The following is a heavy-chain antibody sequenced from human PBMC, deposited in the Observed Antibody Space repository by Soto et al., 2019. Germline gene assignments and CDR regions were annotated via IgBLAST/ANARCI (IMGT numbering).Heavy chain of an antibody. Sequence: QVQLVESGGGVVQPGRSLRLSCAASGFTFSTYAMHWVRQAPGKGLEWVAVTSYDGSNKYYADSVRGRFTNSRDNSKNTLFLQMNSLRTEDTAVYYCARDRGSGSPYYFDYWGQGTLVTVSS. CDR3: ARDRGSGSPYYFDY. V-gene: IGHV3-30-3*01. CDR2: TSYDGSNK. CDR1: GFTFSTYA. J-gene: IGHJ4*02. D-gene: IGHD3-10*01.